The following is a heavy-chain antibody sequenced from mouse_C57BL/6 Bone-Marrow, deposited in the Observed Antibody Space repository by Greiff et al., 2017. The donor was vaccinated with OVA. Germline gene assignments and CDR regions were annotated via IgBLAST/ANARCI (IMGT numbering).Heavy chain of an antibody. V-gene: IGHV1-18*01. D-gene: IGHD1-1*01. J-gene: IGHJ3*01. CDR1: GYTFTDYN. CDR3: ARWGGSSPAWFAY. CDR2: INPNNGGT. Sequence: VQLQQSGPELVKPGASVKIPCKASGYTFTDYNMDWVKQSHGKSLEWIGDINPNNGGTIYNQKFKGKATLTVDKSSSTAYMELRSLTSEDTAVYYCARWGGSSPAWFAYWGQGTLVTVSA.